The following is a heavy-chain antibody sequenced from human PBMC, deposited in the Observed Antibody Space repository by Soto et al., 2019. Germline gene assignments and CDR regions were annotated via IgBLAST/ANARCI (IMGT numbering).Heavy chain of an antibody. CDR2: IYYSGST. V-gene: IGHV4-30-4*01. J-gene: IGHJ4*02. D-gene: IGHD6-19*01. CDR1: GGSIRSGDYY. Sequence: SETQSLTCTVSGGSIRSGDYYWSWIRQPPGKGLEWIGYIYYSGSTYYNPSLKSRVTISVDTSKNQFSLKLSSVTAADTAVYYCARGKQWLVRDFDYWGQGTLVTVSS. CDR3: ARGKQWLVRDFDY.